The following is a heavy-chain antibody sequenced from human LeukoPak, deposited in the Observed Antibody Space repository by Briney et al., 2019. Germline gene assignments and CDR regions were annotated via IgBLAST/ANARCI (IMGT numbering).Heavy chain of an antibody. J-gene: IGHJ4*02. V-gene: IGHV5-51*01. CDR1: GHSFTTYW. Sequence: GESLKISCKGSGHSFTTYWIGWVRQMPGKGLEWMGIIYPGDSDTRYSPSFQGQVTISADKSISTAYLQWGSLKASDTAMYYCAAHSTITMVRGVIIWGQGTLVAVSS. CDR2: IYPGDSDT. CDR3: AAHSTITMVRGVII. D-gene: IGHD3-10*01.